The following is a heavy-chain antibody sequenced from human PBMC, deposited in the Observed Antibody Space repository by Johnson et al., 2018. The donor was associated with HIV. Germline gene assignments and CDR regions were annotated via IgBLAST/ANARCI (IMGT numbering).Heavy chain of an antibody. CDR2: ISYDGSNK. CDR1: GFTVSRNY. CDR3: ARASDAFDI. J-gene: IGHJ3*02. Sequence: VQLVESGGGLVQPGGSLRLSCAASGFTVSRNYMSWVRQAPGKGLEWVVVISYDGSNKYFADSVKGRFTISRDNSENSLYLQMNSLRAEDTAVYYCARASDAFDIWGQGTMVTVSS. V-gene: IGHV3-30*14.